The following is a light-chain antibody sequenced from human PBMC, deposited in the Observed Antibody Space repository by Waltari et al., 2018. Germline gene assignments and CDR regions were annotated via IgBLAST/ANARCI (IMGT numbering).Light chain of an antibody. CDR1: TSAVGRYNF. V-gene: IGLV2-23*01. J-gene: IGLJ3*02. Sequence: QSALTQPASVSGSPGQSITIPCTGTTSAVGRYNFVSWYQQHPGKAPKLMIYEGTKRPSGVSNRFSGSKSGNTASLTISGLQAEDEADYYCCSYAGRSTWVFGGGTKLTVL. CDR2: EGT. CDR3: CSYAGRSTWV.